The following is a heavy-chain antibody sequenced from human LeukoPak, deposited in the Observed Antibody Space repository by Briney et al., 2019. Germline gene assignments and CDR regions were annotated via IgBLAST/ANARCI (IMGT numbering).Heavy chain of an antibody. CDR3: ARHKSSRFVGATTNFDY. CDR2: IYHSGST. CDR1: GGSISSSNW. V-gene: IGHV4-4*02. D-gene: IGHD1-26*01. Sequence: SGTLSLACAVSGGSISSSNWWSWVRQPPGKGLEWIGEIYHSGSTNYNPSLKSRVTISVDKSKNQFSLKLCSVTAADTAVYYCARHKSSRFVGATTNFDYWGQGTLVTVSS. J-gene: IGHJ4*02.